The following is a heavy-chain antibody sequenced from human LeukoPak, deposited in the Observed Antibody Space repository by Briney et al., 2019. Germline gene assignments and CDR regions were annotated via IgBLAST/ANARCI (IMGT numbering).Heavy chain of an antibody. J-gene: IGHJ6*03. CDR2: IYYSGST. V-gene: IGHV4-59*12. Sequence: SETLSLTCTVSGGSISSYYWSCIRQPPGKGLEWIGNIYYSGSTNYNPSLKSRVNISVDTSKNQFSLKLSSVTAADTAVYYCAREGYDNYYYYMDVWGKGTTVTISS. CDR3: AREGYDNYYYYMDV. CDR1: GGSISSYY. D-gene: IGHD5-12*01.